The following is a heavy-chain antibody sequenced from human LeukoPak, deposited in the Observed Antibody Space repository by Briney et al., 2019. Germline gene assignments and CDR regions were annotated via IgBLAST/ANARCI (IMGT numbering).Heavy chain of an antibody. CDR1: GYTFTSYD. V-gene: IGHV1-8*01. CDR3: ARVADSSGSYYFDY. CDR2: MNPNSGNT. D-gene: IGHD3-22*01. J-gene: IGHJ4*02. Sequence: ASVKVSCKASGYTFTSYDINWVRQATGQGLEWMGWMNPNSGNTGYAQKLQGRVTMTTDTSTSTAYMELRSLRSDDTAVYYCARVADSSGSYYFDYWGQGTLVTVSS.